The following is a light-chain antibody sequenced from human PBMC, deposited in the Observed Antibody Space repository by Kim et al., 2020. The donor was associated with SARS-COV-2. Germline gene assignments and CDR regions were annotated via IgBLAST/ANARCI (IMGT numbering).Light chain of an antibody. CDR1: RGHSSYA. V-gene: IGLV4-69*01. CDR3: QTWGTGIVV. Sequence: SVKLTCTLSRGHSSYAIAWHQQQTEKGPRYLMKLNSDGSHSKGDGIPDRFSGSSSGAERYLTISSLQSEDEADYYCQTWGTGIVVFGGGTQLTVL. CDR2: LNSDGSH. J-gene: IGLJ2*01.